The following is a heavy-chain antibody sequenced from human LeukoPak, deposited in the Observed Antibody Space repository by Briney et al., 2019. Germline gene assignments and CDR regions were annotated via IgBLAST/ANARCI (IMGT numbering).Heavy chain of an antibody. CDR1: GGTFSSYA. D-gene: IGHD2-21*02. Sequence: SVKVSCKASGGTFSSYAISWVRQAPGRGLEWMGRIIPIFGTANYAQKFQGRVTITTDESTSTAYMELSSLRSEDTAVYYCARDWAALTYCGGDCYGGYFGYWGQGTLVTVSS. V-gene: IGHV1-69*05. CDR3: ARDWAALTYCGGDCYGGYFGY. CDR2: IIPIFGTA. J-gene: IGHJ4*02.